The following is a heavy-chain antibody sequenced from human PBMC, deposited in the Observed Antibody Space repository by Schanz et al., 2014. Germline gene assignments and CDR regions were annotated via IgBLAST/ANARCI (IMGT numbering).Heavy chain of an antibody. Sequence: QVQLVESGGGVVQPGRSLRLSCAASGFTFSTCAMHWVRQAPGKGLEWVAVISYEGNDKYYGDSVKGRFTISRDSPKNRLYLQMNSLRVEDTAMFYCARDMTIAPAWGQGTTVTVSS. CDR3: ARDMTIAPA. D-gene: IGHD6-13*01. J-gene: IGHJ6*02. CDR2: ISYEGNDK. V-gene: IGHV3-30*04. CDR1: GFTFSTCA.